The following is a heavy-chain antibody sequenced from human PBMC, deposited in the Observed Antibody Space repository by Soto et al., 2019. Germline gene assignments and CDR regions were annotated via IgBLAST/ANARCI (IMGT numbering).Heavy chain of an antibody. V-gene: IGHV3-23*01. CDR2: ISGSGIST. CDR3: ARDSADCASSSCYGFFGY. Sequence: GGSLRLSCAASGFTFSNYAMTWVRQAPGKGLEWVSAISGSGISTFYADSVKGRFTISRDNSKNTLYLQMNSLRAADTAVYYCARDSADCASSSCYGFFGYWGQGTLVTVSS. J-gene: IGHJ4*02. D-gene: IGHD2-2*01. CDR1: GFTFSNYA.